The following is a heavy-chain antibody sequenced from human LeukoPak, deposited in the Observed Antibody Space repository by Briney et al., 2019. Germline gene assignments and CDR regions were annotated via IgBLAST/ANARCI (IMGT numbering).Heavy chain of an antibody. CDR1: GFTFSSYS. V-gene: IGHV3-21*01. CDR2: ISSGSSYI. Sequence: GGSLRLSCAASGFTFSSYSMNWVRQAPGKGLEWVSSISSGSSYIYYGDSVKGRFITSRDNAKNSLYLQMNSLRAEDTAVYYCARDELELREGGHGFDIWGQGTMVTVSS. D-gene: IGHD1-7*01. J-gene: IGHJ3*02. CDR3: ARDELELREGGHGFDI.